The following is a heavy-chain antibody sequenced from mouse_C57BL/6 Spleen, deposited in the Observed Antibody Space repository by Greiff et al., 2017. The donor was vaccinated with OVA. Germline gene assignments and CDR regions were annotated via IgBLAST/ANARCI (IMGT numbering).Heavy chain of an antibody. Sequence: EVQLQQSGAELVRPGASVKLSCTASGFNIKDYYMHWVKQRPEQGLEWIGRIDPEDGDTEYAPKFQGKATMTADTSSNTAYLQLSSLTSEDTAVYYCTTFYGSSLSYLDYWGQGTTLTVSS. D-gene: IGHD1-1*01. CDR1: GFNIKDYY. J-gene: IGHJ2*01. CDR3: TTFYGSSLSYLDY. V-gene: IGHV14-1*01. CDR2: IDPEDGDT.